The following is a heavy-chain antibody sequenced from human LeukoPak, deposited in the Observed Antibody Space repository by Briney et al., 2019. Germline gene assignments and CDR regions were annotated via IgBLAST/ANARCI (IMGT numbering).Heavy chain of an antibody. CDR2: ISSSGSTI. V-gene: IGHV3-11*04. CDR1: GFTFSDYY. Sequence: PGGSLRLSCAASGFTFSDYYMSWIRQAPGKGLEWVSYISSSGSTIYYADSVKGRFTISRDSAKNSLYLQMNSLRAEDTAVYYCARDRLGLSTTCSDYWGQGTLVTVSS. CDR3: ARDRLGLSTTCSDY. D-gene: IGHD7-27*01. J-gene: IGHJ4*02.